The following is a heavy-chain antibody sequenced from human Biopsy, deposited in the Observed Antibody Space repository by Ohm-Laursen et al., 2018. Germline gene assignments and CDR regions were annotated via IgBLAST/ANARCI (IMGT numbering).Heavy chain of an antibody. CDR3: AREAIGYQLPCDD. CDR2: IIPILRTT. J-gene: IGHJ4*02. Sequence: GASVKVSCKASTGTFDSYGVTWVRQAPGQGLEWMGRIIPILRTTTYAPKFQGRVTFTADKSSSTANLELSSLTSEDTAMFYCAREAIGYQLPCDDWGQGTLVTVSS. CDR1: TGTFDSYG. D-gene: IGHD6-13*01. V-gene: IGHV1-69*04.